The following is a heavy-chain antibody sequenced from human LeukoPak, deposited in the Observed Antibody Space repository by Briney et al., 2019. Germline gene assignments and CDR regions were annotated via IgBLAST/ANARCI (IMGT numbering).Heavy chain of an antibody. CDR3: TTAARGDGEWFAP. J-gene: IGHJ5*02. V-gene: IGHV1-69-2*01. CDR1: GYTFTDYY. D-gene: IGHD3-10*01. CDR2: VDPEDGET. Sequence: VKISCKVSGYTFTDYYMHWVQQAPGKGLEWMGLVDPEDGETIYAEKVQGRVTITAHTSTDTAYIETSTQTSADTAVYYRTTAARGDGEWFAPWGQGTLVTV.